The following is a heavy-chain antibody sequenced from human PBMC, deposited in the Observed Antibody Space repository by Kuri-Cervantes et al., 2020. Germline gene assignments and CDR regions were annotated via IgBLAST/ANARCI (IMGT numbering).Heavy chain of an antibody. Sequence: SETLSLTCAVYGGSFSGYYWSWIRQPPGKGLEWIGEINHSGSTNYNPSLKSRVTISVDTSKNQFSLKLSSVTAADTAVYYCARDTGQWLVPLMYWGQGTLVTVSS. J-gene: IGHJ4*02. CDR2: INHSGST. CDR1: GGSFSGYY. D-gene: IGHD6-19*01. V-gene: IGHV4-34*01. CDR3: ARDTGQWLVPLMY.